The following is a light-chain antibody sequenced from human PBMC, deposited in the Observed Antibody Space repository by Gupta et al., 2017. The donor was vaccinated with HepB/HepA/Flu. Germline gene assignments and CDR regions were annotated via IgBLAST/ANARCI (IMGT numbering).Light chain of an antibody. V-gene: IGKV2D-30*01. Sequence: DVVMTQSRLALPVTLGQSASIACRSSYNQLFSDGNTFLPWFQQRPGQSPRRLIHRGSNWDSGVPDRFTGSGSGTXFTLEIXRVEAEDVGVYYCGQCKHWPLTFGXGTKVEIK. CDR1: YNQLFSDGNTF. J-gene: IGKJ4*01. CDR3: GQCKHWPLT. CDR2: RGS.